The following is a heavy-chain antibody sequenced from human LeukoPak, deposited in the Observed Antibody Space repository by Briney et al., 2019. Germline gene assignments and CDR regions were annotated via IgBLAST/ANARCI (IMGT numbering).Heavy chain of an antibody. CDR3: AREPRPKRQSKIIQLWTPYDY. Sequence: PGGSLRLSCAASGFTFSSYWMSWVRQAPGKGLEWVANIKQDGSEKYYVDSVKGRFTISRDNAKNSLYLQMNSLRAEDTAVYYCAREPRPKRQSKIIQLWTPYDYWGQGTLVTVSS. CDR2: IKQDGSEK. D-gene: IGHD5-18*01. CDR1: GFTFSSYW. V-gene: IGHV3-7*01. J-gene: IGHJ4*02.